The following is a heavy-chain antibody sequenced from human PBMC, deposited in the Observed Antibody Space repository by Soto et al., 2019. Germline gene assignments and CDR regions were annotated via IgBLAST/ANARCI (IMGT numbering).Heavy chain of an antibody. J-gene: IGHJ6*02. D-gene: IGHD1-1*01. Sequence: PSETLSLTCTVSGVSISSSSYYWGWIRQPPGKGLEWIGSIYYSGSTYYNPSLKSRVTISVDTSKNQFSLKLSSVTAADTAVYYCARLSPSGRSNWDDAYYYGMDVWGQGTTVTVSS. V-gene: IGHV4-39*01. CDR3: ARLSPSGRSNWDDAYYYGMDV. CDR2: IYYSGST. CDR1: GVSISSSSYY.